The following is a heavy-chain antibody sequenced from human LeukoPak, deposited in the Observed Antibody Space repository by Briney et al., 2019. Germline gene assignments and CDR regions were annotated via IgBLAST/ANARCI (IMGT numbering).Heavy chain of an antibody. CDR2: IYYSGST. CDR1: GGSISSYY. CDR3: ARARDYGFCMDV. Sequence: EPSETLSLTCTVFGGSISSYYWSWIRQPPGKGLEWIGYIYYSGSTNYNPSLKSRVTISVDPSKNQFSLKLSSVTAADTAVYYCARARDYGFCMDVWGKGTTVTASS. V-gene: IGHV4-59*01. D-gene: IGHD4-17*01. J-gene: IGHJ6*03.